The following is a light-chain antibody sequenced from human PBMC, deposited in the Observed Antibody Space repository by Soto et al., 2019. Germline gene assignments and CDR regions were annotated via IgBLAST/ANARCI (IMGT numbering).Light chain of an antibody. J-gene: IGKJ2*01. CDR3: QQSYSIPRT. CDR2: GAS. V-gene: IGKV3-20*01. CDR1: QSVSSKY. Sequence: DIVLTQSPGTLSLSPGERATLSCRASQSVSSKYLAWYQQKPGQAPRVLIYGASIRATGIPERFSGGGSGTDFTLTITRLEPEDFATYYCQQSYSIPRTFGQGTKLQIK.